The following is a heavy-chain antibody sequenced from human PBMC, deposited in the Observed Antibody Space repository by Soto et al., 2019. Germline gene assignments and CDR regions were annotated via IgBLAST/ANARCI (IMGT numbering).Heavy chain of an antibody. CDR3: ARDGEDSGWPSTFDY. J-gene: IGHJ4*02. V-gene: IGHV1-3*01. Sequence: ASVKVSCKASGYTFTSYAMHWVLQAPGQRLEWMGWINAGNGNTKYSQKFQGRVTITRDTSASTAYMELSSLRSEDTAVYYCARDGEDSGWPSTFDYWGQGTLVTVSS. D-gene: IGHD3-22*01. CDR1: GYTFTSYA. CDR2: INAGNGNT.